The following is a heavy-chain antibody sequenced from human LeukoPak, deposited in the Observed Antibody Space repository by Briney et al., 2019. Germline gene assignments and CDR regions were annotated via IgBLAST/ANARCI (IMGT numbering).Heavy chain of an antibody. D-gene: IGHD6-13*01. Sequence: GSVKVSCKASGYTFTSYAMNWVRQAPGQGLEWMGWINTNTGNPTYAQGFTGRFVFSLDTSVSTAYLQISSLKAEDTAAYYCARNRAAAGGNWFDPWGQGTLVTVSS. CDR1: GYTFTSYA. CDR3: ARNRAAAGGNWFDP. J-gene: IGHJ5*02. V-gene: IGHV7-4-1*02. CDR2: INTNTGNP.